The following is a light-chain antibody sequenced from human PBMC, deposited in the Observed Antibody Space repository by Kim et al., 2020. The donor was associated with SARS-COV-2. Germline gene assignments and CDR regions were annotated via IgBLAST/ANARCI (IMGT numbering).Light chain of an antibody. J-gene: IGKJ1*01. CDR2: KAS. V-gene: IGKV1-5*03. Sequence: DIQMTQSPSTLSASVGDRVTITCRASQSISSWLAWYQQKPGKAPKLLIYKASSLESGVPSRFSGSGSGTEFTLTISSLQPDDFATYSCKQYNSYWGTFGQGTKVDIK. CDR1: QSISSW. CDR3: KQYNSYWGT.